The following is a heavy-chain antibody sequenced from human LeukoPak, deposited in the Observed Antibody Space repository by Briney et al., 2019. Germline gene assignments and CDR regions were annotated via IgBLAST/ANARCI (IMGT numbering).Heavy chain of an antibody. CDR3: ARGLWFGELFHFLGY. CDR1: GYTFTSYY. Sequence: ASVKVSCKASGYTFTSYYMHWVRHAPGQGLEWMGIINPSGGSTSYAQKFQGRVTMTRDTSTSTVYMELSSLRSEDTAVYYCARGLWFGELFHFLGYWGQGTLVTVSS. D-gene: IGHD3-10*01. V-gene: IGHV1-46*01. J-gene: IGHJ4*02. CDR2: INPSGGST.